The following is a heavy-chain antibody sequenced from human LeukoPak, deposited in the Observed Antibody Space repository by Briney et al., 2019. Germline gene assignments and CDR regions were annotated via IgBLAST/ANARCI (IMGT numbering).Heavy chain of an antibody. J-gene: IGHJ4*02. V-gene: IGHV1-24*01. Sequence: ASVKVSCKVSGYTLTELSMHWVRQAPGKGLEWMGGFDPEDGETIYAQKFQGRVTMTEDTSTDTAYTELSSLRSEDTAVYYCATSYSSGDYTFDYWGQGTLVTVSS. D-gene: IGHD4-17*01. CDR1: GYTLTELS. CDR2: FDPEDGET. CDR3: ATSYSSGDYTFDY.